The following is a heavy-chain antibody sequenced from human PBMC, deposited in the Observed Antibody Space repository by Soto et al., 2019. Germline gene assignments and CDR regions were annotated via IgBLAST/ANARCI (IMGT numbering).Heavy chain of an antibody. D-gene: IGHD2-21*01. Sequence: ASVNVYCKASGYTFAVYYMHWVLQAPGQGLEWVGWINPNSGDTKYAQKFQGRVTMTRDPSISTAYMEQRRLRSDDTAVYYCARDEAIIGVYYGMDVWGQGTTVTVSS. CDR2: INPNSGDT. CDR3: ARDEAIIGVYYGMDV. CDR1: GYTFAVYY. J-gene: IGHJ6*02. V-gene: IGHV1-2*02.